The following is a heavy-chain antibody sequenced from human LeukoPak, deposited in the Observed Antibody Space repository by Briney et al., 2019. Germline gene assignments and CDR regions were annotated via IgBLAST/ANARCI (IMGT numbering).Heavy chain of an antibody. D-gene: IGHD3-9*01. CDR2: ISYDGSNK. CDR1: GFTFSSYG. V-gene: IGHV3-30*03. J-gene: IGHJ4*02. CDR3: ARDLDDILTGLSY. Sequence: GRSLRLSCAASGFTFSSYGMHWVRRAPGKGLEWVAVISYDGSNKYYADSVKGRFTISRDNSKNTLYLQMNSLRAEDTAVYYCARDLDDILTGLSYWGQGTLVTVSS.